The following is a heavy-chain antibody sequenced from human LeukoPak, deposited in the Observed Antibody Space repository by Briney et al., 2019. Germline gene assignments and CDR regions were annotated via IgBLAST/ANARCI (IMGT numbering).Heavy chain of an antibody. CDR2: IRNKGPYT. CDR1: GFTFSSYS. V-gene: IGHV3-21*01. CDR3: ARLRNVVNVHWGFFDT. Sequence: GGSLRLSCAASGFTFSSYSMNWVRQAPGKGPEWVSAIRNKGPYTYYADSVKGRFTISRDNAKNSLYLQMSSLRAEDTAVYFCARLRNVVNVHWGFFDTWGQGAMVTVSS. J-gene: IGHJ4*02. D-gene: IGHD4-23*01.